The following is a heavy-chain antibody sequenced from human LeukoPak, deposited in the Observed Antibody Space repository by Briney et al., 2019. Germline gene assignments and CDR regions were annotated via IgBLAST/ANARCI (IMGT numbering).Heavy chain of an antibody. V-gene: IGHV3-23*01. CDR1: GFTFSSYE. CDR2: ISGGGGST. Sequence: PGGSLRLSCAASGFTFSSYEMNWVRQAPGKGLEWVSGISGGGGSTYYADSVKGRFTISRDNSKNTLYLQMISLRAEDTAVYYCARGGDGYNYYFDYWGQGTLVSVSS. J-gene: IGHJ4*02. D-gene: IGHD5-24*01. CDR3: ARGGDGYNYYFDY.